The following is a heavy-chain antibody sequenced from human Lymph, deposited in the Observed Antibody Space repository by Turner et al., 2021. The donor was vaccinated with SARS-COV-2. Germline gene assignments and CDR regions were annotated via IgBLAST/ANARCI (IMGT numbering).Heavy chain of an antibody. V-gene: IGHV3-33*01. J-gene: IGHJ6*02. CDR2: IWYDGSNK. CDR3: ARVKGYNGYDLRYYYGMDV. D-gene: IGHD5-12*01. CDR1: GFTVSSYG. Sequence: QVQLVESGGGVVQPGRSLRLSCAASGFTVSSYGMPWVRQAPGKGLEWVAVIWYDGSNKYYADSVKGRFTISRDNSKNTLYLQMNSLRAEDTAVYYCARVKGYNGYDLRYYYGMDVWGQGTTVTVSS.